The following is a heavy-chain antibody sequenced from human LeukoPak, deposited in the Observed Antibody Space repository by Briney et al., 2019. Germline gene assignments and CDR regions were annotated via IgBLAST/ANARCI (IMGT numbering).Heavy chain of an antibody. V-gene: IGHV3-48*04. CDR3: AKEPTAYSSGWDPALDY. D-gene: IGHD6-25*01. J-gene: IGHJ4*02. CDR2: IGTTTSTV. CDR1: EFTLSSFG. Sequence: PGGSLRLSCAASEFTLSSFGMNWVRQAPGKGLEWVSYIGTTTSTVYYADSVKGRFTISRDNAKNSLYLQMNSLRAEDTAVYYCAKEPTAYSSGWDPALDYWGQGTLVTVSA.